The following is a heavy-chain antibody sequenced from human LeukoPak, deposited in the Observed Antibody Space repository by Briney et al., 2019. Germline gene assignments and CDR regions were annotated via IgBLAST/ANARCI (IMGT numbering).Heavy chain of an antibody. D-gene: IGHD5-12*01. CDR1: GGSFSGYY. J-gene: IGHJ5*02. CDR3: AREFRGSGYRRGSWFDP. V-gene: IGHV4-34*01. Sequence: PSETLSLTCAVYGGSFSGYYWSWIRQPPGKGLEWIGETNHSGSTNYNPSLKSRVTISVDTSKNQFSLKLSSVTAADTAVYYCAREFRGSGYRRGSWFDPWGQGTLVTVSS. CDR2: TNHSGST.